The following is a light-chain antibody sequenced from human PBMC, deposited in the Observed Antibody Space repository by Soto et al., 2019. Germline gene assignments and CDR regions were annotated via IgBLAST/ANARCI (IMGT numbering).Light chain of an antibody. J-gene: IGKJ4*01. CDR3: LQRSNWLT. CDR1: QSVSSY. V-gene: IGKV3-11*01. Sequence: EIVLTQSPATLSLSPGERATLSCRASQSVSSYLAWYQQKPGQDPRLLIYGESNRATGIPARFSGSGSGTDFTLTISSLEPEDSAVYYCLQRSNWLTFGGGTKVDIK. CDR2: GES.